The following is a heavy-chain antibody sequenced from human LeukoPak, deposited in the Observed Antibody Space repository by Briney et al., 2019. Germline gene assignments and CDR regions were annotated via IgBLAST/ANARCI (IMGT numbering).Heavy chain of an antibody. CDR1: GFTLSSYE. CDR3: ARSDASVVAATESFDY. Sequence: PGGSLRLSCAASGFTLSSYEMNWVRQAPGKGLEWVSYISSSGSTIYYADSVKGRFTISRDNAKNSLYLQMNSLRAEDTAVYYCARSDASVVAATESFDYWGQGTLVTVSS. J-gene: IGHJ4*02. D-gene: IGHD2-15*01. V-gene: IGHV3-48*03. CDR2: ISSSGSTI.